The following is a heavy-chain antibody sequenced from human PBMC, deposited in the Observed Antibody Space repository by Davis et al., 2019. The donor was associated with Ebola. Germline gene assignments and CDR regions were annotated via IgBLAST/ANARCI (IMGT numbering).Heavy chain of an antibody. V-gene: IGHV3-73*01. CDR3: TPDSSARGVDY. CDR2: IRSKANSYAT. J-gene: IGHJ4*02. Sequence: GGSLRLSCAASGFTFSGSAMHWVRQASGKGLEWVGRIRSKANSYATAYAASVKGRFTISRDDSKNTAYLQMNSLKTEDTAVYYCTPDSSARGVDYWGQGTLVTVSS. CDR1: GFTFSGSA. D-gene: IGHD3-10*01.